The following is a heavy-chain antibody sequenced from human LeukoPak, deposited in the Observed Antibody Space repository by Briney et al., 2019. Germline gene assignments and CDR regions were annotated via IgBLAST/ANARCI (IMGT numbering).Heavy chain of an antibody. Sequence: SETLSLTCTVSGGSISSSSYYWDWIRQPPGKGLEWIGSIYYSGSTYYNPSLKSRVTISVDTSKNQFSLKLSSVTAADTAVYYCARQVPAAMYYYYGMDVWGQGTTVTVSS. CDR1: GGSISSSSYY. J-gene: IGHJ6*02. V-gene: IGHV4-39*01. CDR3: ARQVPAAMYYYYGMDV. CDR2: IYYSGST. D-gene: IGHD2-2*01.